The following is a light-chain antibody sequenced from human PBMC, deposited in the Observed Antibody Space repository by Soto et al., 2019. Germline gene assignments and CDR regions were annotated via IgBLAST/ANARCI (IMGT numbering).Light chain of an antibody. V-gene: IGKV3-11*01. Sequence: IVFQQSPDILYLSPGESATLSCRASQSLGCYLAWYQQKPGQAPRLLIYAASTRATGIPARFSGSGSGTEFTLTISSLDPEDFAVYYCQQRSSWPPTFGQGTRLEMK. CDR1: QSLGCY. CDR2: AAS. CDR3: QQRSSWPPT. J-gene: IGKJ5*01.